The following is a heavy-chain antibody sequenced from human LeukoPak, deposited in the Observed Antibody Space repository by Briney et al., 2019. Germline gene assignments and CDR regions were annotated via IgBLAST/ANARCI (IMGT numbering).Heavy chain of an antibody. CDR2: IGQDGTEK. J-gene: IGHJ3*02. V-gene: IGHV3-7*01. CDR3: ARGYCSGTSCFGAFDI. D-gene: IGHD2-2*01. Sequence: GGSLRLSCAASGFNFSSHWMSWARQAPGKGGEWVANIGQDGTEKNYVDSVKGRFTISRDNAKNSLYLQMSSLRAEDTAVYHCARGYCSGTSCFGAFDIWGQGTMVPVSS. CDR1: GFNFSSHW.